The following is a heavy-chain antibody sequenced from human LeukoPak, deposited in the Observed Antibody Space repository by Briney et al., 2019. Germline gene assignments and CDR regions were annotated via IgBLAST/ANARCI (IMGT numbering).Heavy chain of an antibody. CDR2: IKQDGSEK. J-gene: IGHJ4*02. CDR3: ARDPGYCSGGSCNDY. D-gene: IGHD2-15*01. CDR1: EFTFSSHW. Sequence: GGSLRLSCAASEFTFSSHWMSWVRQAPGKGLEWVANIKQDGSEKYYVDSVKGRFTISRDNAKNSLYLQMNSLRAEDTAVYYCARDPGYCSGGSCNDYWGQGTLVTVSS. V-gene: IGHV3-7*01.